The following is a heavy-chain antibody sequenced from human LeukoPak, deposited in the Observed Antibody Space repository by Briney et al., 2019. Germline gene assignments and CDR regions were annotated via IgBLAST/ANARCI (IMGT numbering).Heavy chain of an antibody. D-gene: IGHD3-3*01. CDR3: ATDRGWRTSGYYLYYFEY. CDR2: IKHDGSEK. J-gene: IGHJ4*02. V-gene: IGHV3-7*01. Sequence: GGSLRLSCAASGFTFTNYFMSWVRQAPGKGLEWVASIKHDGSEKYYVDSVRGRFTISRDNTMNSLYLQMSSLRAEDTAVYYCATDRGWRTSGYYLYYFEYWGQGTLVTFSS. CDR1: GFTFTNYF.